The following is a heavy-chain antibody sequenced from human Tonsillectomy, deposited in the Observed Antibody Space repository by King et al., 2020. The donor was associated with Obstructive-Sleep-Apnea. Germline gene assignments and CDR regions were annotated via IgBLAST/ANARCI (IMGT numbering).Heavy chain of an antibody. D-gene: IGHD3-10*01. V-gene: IGHV4-59*01. J-gene: IGHJ4*02. CDR2: IYYXGSX. CDR1: GGSISSYY. Sequence: QLQESGPGLVKPSETLSLTCTVSGGSISSYYWSWIRQPPGKGLEWIGYIYYXGSXNYNPSLKSRVTISVDTSKNQFSLKLSSVTAADTAVYYCARDRXRRFGXPXGYFDYXGXGTLVTVSS. CDR3: ARDRXRRFGXPXGYFDY.